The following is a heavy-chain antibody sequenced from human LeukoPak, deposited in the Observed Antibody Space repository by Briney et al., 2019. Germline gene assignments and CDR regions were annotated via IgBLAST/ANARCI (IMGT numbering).Heavy chain of an antibody. CDR1: GGTFSSYA. CDR2: IIPIFGTA. CDR3: AVLTPGLNWFDP. V-gene: IGHV1-69*05. J-gene: IGHJ5*02. D-gene: IGHD2-21*02. Sequence: GASVKVSCKASGGTFSSYAISWVRQAPGQGREWMGGIIPIFGTANYAQKFQGRVTITTDESTSTAYMELSSLRSEATAVYYCAVLTPGLNWFDPWGQGTLVTVSS.